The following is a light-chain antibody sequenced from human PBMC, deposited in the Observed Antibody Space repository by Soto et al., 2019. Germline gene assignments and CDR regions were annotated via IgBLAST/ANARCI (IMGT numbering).Light chain of an antibody. CDR2: VTSDGSH. V-gene: IGLV4-69*01. CDR3: QAWGTGGV. CDR1: SGHSDYA. J-gene: IGLJ3*02. Sequence: QAVLTQSPSASASPGASVKLTCTLSSGHSDYAIAWHQQQPEKGPRYLMKVTSDGSHTKGDGIPDRFSGPSSGADRYLTISSLRSDDEADYYCQAWGTGGVFGGGTKLTVL.